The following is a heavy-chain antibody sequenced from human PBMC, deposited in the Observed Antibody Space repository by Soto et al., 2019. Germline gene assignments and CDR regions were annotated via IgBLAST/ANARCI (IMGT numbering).Heavy chain of an antibody. CDR1: EFTFRSYW. CDR2: ISGDGSST. D-gene: IGHD1-7*01. Sequence: SLRLSCAASEFTFRSYWMHWVRQSPGKGLVWVSRISGDGSSTNYADSVKGRFTISRDNAKNTVYLQIDSLRAEDTAVYYCARSLPGTYGAFDLWGQGTVVTV. CDR3: ARSLPGTYGAFDL. J-gene: IGHJ3*01. V-gene: IGHV3-74*01.